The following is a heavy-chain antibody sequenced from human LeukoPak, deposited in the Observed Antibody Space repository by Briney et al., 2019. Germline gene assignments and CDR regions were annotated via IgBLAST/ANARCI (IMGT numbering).Heavy chain of an antibody. D-gene: IGHD5-18*01. CDR1: GGSISSSSYY. V-gene: IGHV4-39*07. CDR3: ATVDTAMVRPFDY. CDR2: IYYSGST. Sequence: PSETLSLTCTVSGGSISSSSYYWGWIRQPPGKGLEWIGSIYYSGSTYYNPSLKSRVTISVDTSKNQFSLKLSSVTAADTAVYYCATVDTAMVRPFDYWGQGTLVTVSS. J-gene: IGHJ4*02.